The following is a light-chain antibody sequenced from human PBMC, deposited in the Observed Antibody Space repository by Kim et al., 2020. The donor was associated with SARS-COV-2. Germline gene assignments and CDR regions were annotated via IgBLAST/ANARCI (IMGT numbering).Light chain of an antibody. Sequence: DIQLTQSPSSLYASVGDRVTITCRASQSISSYLNWYQQKPGKAPKLLIYAASSLQSGVPSRFSGSGSGTDFTLTISSLQPEDFATYYSQQSSSTPRTFGQGTKVDIK. CDR3: QQSSSTPRT. V-gene: IGKV1-39*01. CDR1: QSISSY. J-gene: IGKJ1*01. CDR2: AAS.